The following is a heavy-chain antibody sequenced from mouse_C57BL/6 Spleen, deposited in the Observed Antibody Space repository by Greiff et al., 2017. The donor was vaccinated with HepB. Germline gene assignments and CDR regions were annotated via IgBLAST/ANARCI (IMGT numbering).Heavy chain of an antibody. CDR3: ARNYGSPYAMDY. V-gene: IGHV1-54*01. J-gene: IGHJ4*01. CDR1: GYAFTNYL. Sequence: VQLQQSGAELVRPGPSVKVSCKASGYAFTNYLIEWVKQRPGQGLEWIGVINPGSGGTNYNEKFKGKATLTADKSSSTAYMQLSSLTSEDSAVYFCARNYGSPYAMDYWGQGTSVTVSS. CDR2: INPGSGGT. D-gene: IGHD1-1*01.